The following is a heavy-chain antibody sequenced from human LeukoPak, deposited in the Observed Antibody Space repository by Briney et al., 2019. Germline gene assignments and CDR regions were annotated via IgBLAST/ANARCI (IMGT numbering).Heavy chain of an antibody. Sequence: PGGSLRLSCAASGFTFSNAWMSWVRQAPGKGLEWVSAISGRGYSTYYADSVKGRFTISRDNSKNTLYLQMNSLRAEDTAVYYCANSDRSEWLVLGLWGNDFDYWGQGTLVTVSS. CDR2: ISGRGYST. V-gene: IGHV3-23*01. CDR3: ANSDRSEWLVLGLWGNDFDY. J-gene: IGHJ4*02. D-gene: IGHD6-19*01. CDR1: GFTFSNAW.